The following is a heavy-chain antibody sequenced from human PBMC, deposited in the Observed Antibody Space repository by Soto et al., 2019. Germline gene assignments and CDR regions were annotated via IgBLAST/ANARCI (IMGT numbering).Heavy chain of an antibody. V-gene: IGHV3-23*01. J-gene: IGHJ4*02. CDR1: GFTFSSYA. CDR3: AKNSYDMYYYPPDY. CDR2: ISGSGGST. D-gene: IGHD3-10*01. Sequence: EVQLLESGGGLVQPGGSLRLSCAASGFTFSSYAMSWVRQAPGKGLEWVSAISGSGGSTYYADSVKGRFTISRDNSKNTMYLQMNSLRAEDTAVYYCAKNSYDMYYYPPDYWGQGTLVTVSS.